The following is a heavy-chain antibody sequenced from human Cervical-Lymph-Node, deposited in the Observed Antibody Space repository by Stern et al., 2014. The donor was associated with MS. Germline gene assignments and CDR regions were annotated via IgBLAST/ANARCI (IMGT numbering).Heavy chain of an antibody. J-gene: IGHJ6*02. CDR1: GYIFTNFA. CDR2: INTNTGHP. D-gene: IGHD4-17*01. V-gene: IGHV7-4-1*02. CDR3: ARVWARYGDYGMDV. Sequence: QVQLVESGSELKRPGASVRVSCKGSGYIFTNFAMNWVRQAPGQGLEWLGWINTNTGHPTYAQGFTGRFVFSLDTSVSTAYLQISSLRAEDTAVYYCARVWARYGDYGMDVWGQGTTVNVSS.